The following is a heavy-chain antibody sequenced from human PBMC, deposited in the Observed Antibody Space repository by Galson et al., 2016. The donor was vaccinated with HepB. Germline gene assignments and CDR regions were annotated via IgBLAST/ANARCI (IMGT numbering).Heavy chain of an antibody. J-gene: IGHJ3*02. V-gene: IGHV4-4*02. CDR1: GDSINSTIW. CDR2: FFHGGST. D-gene: IGHD1/OR15-1a*01. Sequence: ETLSLTCIVSGDSINSTIWWSRVRQPQGQGLEWIGEFFHGGSTSYNPSLTSRVTMSLDKSKNLVSLELISVTAADTAVYYCARGPVGTMGHSFDIWGQGTKVTVSS. CDR3: ARGPVGTMGHSFDI.